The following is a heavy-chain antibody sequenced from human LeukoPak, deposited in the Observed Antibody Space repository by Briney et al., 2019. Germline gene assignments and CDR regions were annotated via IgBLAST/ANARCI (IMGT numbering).Heavy chain of an antibody. J-gene: IGHJ6*03. CDR3: AKDYGSGSPYYYYMDV. D-gene: IGHD3-10*01. CDR1: GFTFSSYW. V-gene: IGHV3-7*01. CDR2: IKQDGSEK. Sequence: PGGSLRLSCAASGFTFSSYWMSWVRQAPGKGLEWVANIKQDGSEKYYVDSVKGRFTISRDNDKNSLSLQLNSLRAEDTAVYYCAKDYGSGSPYYYYMDVWGKGTTVTVSS.